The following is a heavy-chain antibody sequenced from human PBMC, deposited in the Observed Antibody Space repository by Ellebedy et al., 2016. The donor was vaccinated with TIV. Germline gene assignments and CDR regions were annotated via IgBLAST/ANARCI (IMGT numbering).Heavy chain of an antibody. D-gene: IGHD6-13*01. CDR2: IKSKTDGGTI. CDR1: GFTFSNAW. V-gene: IGHV3-15*01. CDR3: TTVGLGAAAGAKEDY. Sequence: PGGSLRLSCAASGFTFSNAWMSWVRQAPGKGLEWVGRIKSKTDGGTIDYAAPVKGRFTISRDDSKNTLYLQMNSLKTEDTAVYYCTTVGLGAAAGAKEDYWGQGTLVTVSS. J-gene: IGHJ4*02.